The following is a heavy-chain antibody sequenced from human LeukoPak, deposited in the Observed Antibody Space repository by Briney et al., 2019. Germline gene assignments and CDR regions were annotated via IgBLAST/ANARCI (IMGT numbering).Heavy chain of an antibody. D-gene: IGHD5-18*01. CDR1: GYTFISYY. J-gene: IGHJ4*02. Sequence: ASVKVSCKASGYTFISYYMHWVRQAPGKGLERMGGFDPEDGETINAQKFQGRVTMTEDTSTDTAYMELSSLRSEDTAVYYCATVKLGYSYGRTQFDYWGQGTLVTVSS. CDR2: FDPEDGET. V-gene: IGHV1-24*01. CDR3: ATVKLGYSYGRTQFDY.